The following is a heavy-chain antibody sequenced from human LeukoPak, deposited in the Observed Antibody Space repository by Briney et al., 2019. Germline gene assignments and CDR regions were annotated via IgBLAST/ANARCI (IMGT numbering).Heavy chain of an antibody. CDR1: GFTFSSYG. CDR2: ISYDGSNK. CDR3: ANSGVAVAGAFDY. J-gene: IGHJ4*02. Sequence: GGSLRLSCAASGFTFSSYGMHWVRQAPGKGLEWVAVISYDGSNKYYADSVKGRFTISRDNSKNTLYLQMNSLRAEDTAVYYCANSGVAVAGAFDYWGQGTLVTVSS. D-gene: IGHD6-19*01. V-gene: IGHV3-30*18.